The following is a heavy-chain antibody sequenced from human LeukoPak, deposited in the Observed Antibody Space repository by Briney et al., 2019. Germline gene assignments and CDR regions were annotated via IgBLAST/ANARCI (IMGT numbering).Heavy chain of an antibody. CDR2: ISSSGSTI. CDR1: GFTFSDYY. Sequence: KPGGSLRLSCAASGFTFSDYYMSWIRQAPGEGLEWVSYISSSGSTIYYADSVKGRFTISRDNAKNSLYLQMNSLRAEDTAVYYCARDRGVYCDILTGYYNFWYGMDVWGQGTTVTVSS. CDR3: ARDRGVYCDILTGYYNFWYGMDV. D-gene: IGHD3-9*01. V-gene: IGHV3-11*01. J-gene: IGHJ6*02.